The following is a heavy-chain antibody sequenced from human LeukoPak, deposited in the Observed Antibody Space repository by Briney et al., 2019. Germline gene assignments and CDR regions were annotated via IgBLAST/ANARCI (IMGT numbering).Heavy chain of an antibody. D-gene: IGHD3-22*01. CDR1: GYTFINYA. Sequence: ASVKVSCKASGYTFINYAISWVRQAPGQGLEWMGGIIPIFGTANYAQKFQGRVTVTADESTSTAYMELSSLRSEDTAVYYCARVFYYYDSSGREYFDYWGQGTLVTVSS. CDR3: ARVFYYYDSSGREYFDY. J-gene: IGHJ4*02. CDR2: IIPIFGTA. V-gene: IGHV1-69*13.